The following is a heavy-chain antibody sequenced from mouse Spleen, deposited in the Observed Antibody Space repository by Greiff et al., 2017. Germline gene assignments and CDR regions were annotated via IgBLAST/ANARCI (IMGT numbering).Heavy chain of an antibody. Sequence: VQLKESGPGLVKPSQSLSLTCSVTGYSITSGYYWNWIRQFPGNKLEWMGYISYDGSNNYNPSLKNRISITRDTSKNQFFLKLNSVTTEDTATYYCARGKGSSGTGAMDYWGQGTSVTVSS. CDR2: ISYDGSN. D-gene: IGHD3-2*02. V-gene: IGHV3-6*01. CDR3: ARGKGSSGTGAMDY. CDR1: GYSITSGYY. J-gene: IGHJ4*01.